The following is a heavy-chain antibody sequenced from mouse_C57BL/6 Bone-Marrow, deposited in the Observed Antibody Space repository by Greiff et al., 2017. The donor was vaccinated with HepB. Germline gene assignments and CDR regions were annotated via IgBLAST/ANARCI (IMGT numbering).Heavy chain of an antibody. V-gene: IGHV5-6*01. CDR3: ARDVWAMDY. CDR1: GFTFSSYG. Sequence: EVQVVESGGDLVKPGGSLKLSCAASGFTFSSYGMSWVRQTPDKRLEWVATISSGGSYTYYPDSVKGRFTISRDNAKNTLYLQMSSLKSEDTAMYYCARDVWAMDYWGQGTSVTVSS. D-gene: IGHD2-10*02. J-gene: IGHJ4*01. CDR2: ISSGGSYT.